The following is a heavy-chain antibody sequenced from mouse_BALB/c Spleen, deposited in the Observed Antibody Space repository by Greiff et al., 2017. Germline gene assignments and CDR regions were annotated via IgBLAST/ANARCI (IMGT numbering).Heavy chain of an antibody. CDR3: ASASLLRPYYYAMDY. CDR1: GFTFSSYT. Sequence: EVMLVESGGGLVKPGGSLKLSCAASGFTFSSYTMSWVRQTPEKRLEWVATISSGGGNTYYPDSVKGRFTISRDNAKNNLYLQMSSLRSEDTALYYCASASLLRPYYYAMDYWGQGTSVTVSS. V-gene: IGHV5-9*03. CDR2: ISSGGGNT. D-gene: IGHD1-2*01. J-gene: IGHJ4*01.